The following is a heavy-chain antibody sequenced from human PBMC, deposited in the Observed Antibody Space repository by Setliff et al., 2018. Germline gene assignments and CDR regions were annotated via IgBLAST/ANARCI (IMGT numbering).Heavy chain of an antibody. J-gene: IGHJ4*02. Sequence: LSLTCAVSGYSISSGYYWGWIRQPPGKGLELIGYIHHSGSTYYNPSLKSRVTISADTSKNQFPLTLTSVTATDTAVYYCARHFSSSWYFDYWGQGTQVTVSS. D-gene: IGHD6-13*01. CDR2: IHHSGST. CDR3: ARHFSSSWYFDY. CDR1: GYSISSGYY. V-gene: IGHV4-38-2*01.